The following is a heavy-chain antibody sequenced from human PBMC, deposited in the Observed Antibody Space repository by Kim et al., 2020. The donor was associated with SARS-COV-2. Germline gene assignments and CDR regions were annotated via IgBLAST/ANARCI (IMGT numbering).Heavy chain of an antibody. CDR3: ARVLHSARGNMNGFDP. V-gene: IGHV4-30-2*01. CDR1: GGSISSSDYS. D-gene: IGHD5-18*01. CDR2: IYFSGST. Sequence: SETLSLTCAVSGGSISSSDYSWSWIRQPPGKDLEWIGYIYFSGSTHYNAYLKSRVTMSIDTSKNQFSLNLTSVTAADTAVYYCARVLHSARGNMNGFDP. J-gene: IGHJ5*02.